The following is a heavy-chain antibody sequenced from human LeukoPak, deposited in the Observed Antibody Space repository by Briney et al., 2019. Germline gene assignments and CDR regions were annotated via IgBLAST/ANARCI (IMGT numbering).Heavy chain of an antibody. CDR1: GGSVTSTNW. CDR2: VHLDGRT. Sequence: PSGTLSLTCGVSGGSVTSTNWWTWVRQPPGKGLEWIGEVHLDGRTNYNPSLKSRVTISVDTSKNQFSLKLSSVTAADTAVYYCARLAAAGTATWGQGTLVTVSS. CDR3: ARLAAAGTAT. D-gene: IGHD6-13*01. V-gene: IGHV4-4*02. J-gene: IGHJ5*02.